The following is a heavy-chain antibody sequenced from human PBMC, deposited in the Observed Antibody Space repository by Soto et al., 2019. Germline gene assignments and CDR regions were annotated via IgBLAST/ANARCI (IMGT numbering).Heavy chain of an antibody. J-gene: IGHJ4*01. CDR1: GFTLSSYW. V-gene: IGHV3-74*01. CDR2: INSDGSST. Sequence: GSLRLSCAASGFTLSSYWMHWVRQAPGKGLVWVSRINSDGSSTSYADSVKGRFTISRDNAKNTLYLQMNSLRAEDTAVYYCTSGPPLYCSSSSCYDSPFDYWGQGTLVTVSS. D-gene: IGHD2-2*01. CDR3: TSGPPLYCSSSSCYDSPFDY.